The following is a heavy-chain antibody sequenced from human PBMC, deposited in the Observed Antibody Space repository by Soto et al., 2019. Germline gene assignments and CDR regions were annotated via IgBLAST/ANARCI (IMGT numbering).Heavy chain of an antibody. CDR3: ARPGARYCGGDCYSSH. D-gene: IGHD2-21*02. J-gene: IGHJ4*02. CDR1: GYMFSNYD. CDR2: MNPDSDKT. Sequence: QVQLVQSGAEVKKPGASVKVSCKASGYMFSNYDIIWVRQPTGQGLEWMGWMNPDSDKTDYAQKFQGRVTMTGNTSISTAYMELTALTYEDTAIYYCARPGARYCGGDCYSSHWGQGTLVTVSS. V-gene: IGHV1-8*01.